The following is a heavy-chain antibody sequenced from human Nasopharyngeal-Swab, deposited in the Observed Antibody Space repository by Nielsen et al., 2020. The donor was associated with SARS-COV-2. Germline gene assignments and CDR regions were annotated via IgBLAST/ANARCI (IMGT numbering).Heavy chain of an antibody. CDR3: ARVGGYYDSLEDP. D-gene: IGHD3-9*01. J-gene: IGHJ5*02. V-gene: IGHV4-39*07. Sequence: PGKGLEWIGSIYYSGSTYYNPSLKSRVTISVDTSKNQFSLKLSSVTAADTAVYYCARVGGYYDSLEDPWGQGTLVTVSS. CDR2: IYYSGST.